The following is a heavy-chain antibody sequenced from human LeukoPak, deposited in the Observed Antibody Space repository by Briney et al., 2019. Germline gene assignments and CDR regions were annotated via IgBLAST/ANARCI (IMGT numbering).Heavy chain of an antibody. CDR2: ISAYNGNT. Sequence: PMASVKVSCKASGYTFTSYGISWVRQAPGQGLEWMGWISAYNGNTNYAQKLQGRVTMTTDTSTSTAYMELRSLRSDDTAVYYCARDNYYDSSGYYSYWGQGTLVTVSS. D-gene: IGHD3-22*01. V-gene: IGHV1-18*01. J-gene: IGHJ4*02. CDR1: GYTFTSYG. CDR3: ARDNYYDSSGYYSY.